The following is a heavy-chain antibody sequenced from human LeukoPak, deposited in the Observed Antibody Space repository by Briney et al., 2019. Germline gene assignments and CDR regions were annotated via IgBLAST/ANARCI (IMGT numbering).Heavy chain of an antibody. V-gene: IGHV4-59*08. J-gene: IGHJ4*02. D-gene: IGHD6-19*01. Sequence: PSETLSLTCTVSVGSISGYYWSWIRQPPGKGLEWIGYIYYSGSTTHTSSLKSPVNISVDTSKNQFTLKLSSVNAADTAVYYCARRAVAKNYFDYWGQGTLVNVSS. CDR2: IYYSGST. CDR1: VGSISGYY. CDR3: ARRAVAKNYFDY.